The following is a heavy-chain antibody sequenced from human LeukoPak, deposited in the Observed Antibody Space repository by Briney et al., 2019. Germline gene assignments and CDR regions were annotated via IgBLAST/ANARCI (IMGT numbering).Heavy chain of an antibody. CDR2: IWYDGSNK. J-gene: IGHJ3*02. D-gene: IGHD2-21*02. CDR1: GFTFSSYG. Sequence: GGPLRLSCAASGFTFSSYGMHWVRQAPGKGLEWVAVIWYDGSNKYYADSVKGRFTISRDNSKNTLYLQMNSLRAEDTAVYYCARDGGDHAFDIWGQGTMVTVSS. V-gene: IGHV3-33*01. CDR3: ARDGGDHAFDI.